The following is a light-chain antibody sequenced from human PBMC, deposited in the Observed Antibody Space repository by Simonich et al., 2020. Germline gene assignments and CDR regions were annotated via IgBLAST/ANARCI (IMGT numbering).Light chain of an antibody. CDR2: EDS. Sequence: SYELTQPPSVSVSPGQTASITCSGDALPNNYAYWYQQKSGQAPVLVIYEDSKRPYGIPERFSGSSAGTMATLTISGAQVEDEADYYCYSTDSSGNHRVFGGGTKLTVL. CDR3: YSTDSSGNHRV. V-gene: IGLV3-10*01. CDR1: ALPNNY. J-gene: IGLJ2*01.